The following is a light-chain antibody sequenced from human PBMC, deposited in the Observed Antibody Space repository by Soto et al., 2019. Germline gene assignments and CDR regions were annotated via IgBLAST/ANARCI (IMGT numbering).Light chain of an antibody. CDR2: RAS. CDR1: QSVTSN. V-gene: IGKV3-15*01. J-gene: IGKJ5*01. Sequence: EIVMTQSPATLSVSPGERVTLHCRASQSVTSNLAWYQHKPGQSPRLLIYRASARATGVPDRFSGSGSGREFTLTISSLQSEDFAVYYCQQYNNWPPITFGQGTRLEIK. CDR3: QQYNNWPPIT.